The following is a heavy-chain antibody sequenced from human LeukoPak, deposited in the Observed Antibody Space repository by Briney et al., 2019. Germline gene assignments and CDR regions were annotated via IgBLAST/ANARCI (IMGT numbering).Heavy chain of an antibody. J-gene: IGHJ6*03. D-gene: IGHD4-17*01. CDR3: ARDNGDYVLRYYYYYMDV. V-gene: IGHV4-34*01. CDR1: GGSFSGYY. CDR2: INHSGST. Sequence: SETLSLTCAVYGGSFSGYYWSWIRQPPGKGLEWIGEINHSGSTNYNPSLKSRVTISVDTSKNQFSLKLSSVTAADTAVYYCARDNGDYVLRYYYYYMDVWGKGTTVTISS.